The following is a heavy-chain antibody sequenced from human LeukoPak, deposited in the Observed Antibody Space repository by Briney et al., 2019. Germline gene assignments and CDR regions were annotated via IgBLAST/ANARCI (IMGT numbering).Heavy chain of an antibody. V-gene: IGHV4-39*07. CDR1: GDSISSSNCY. J-gene: IGHJ4*02. Sequence: PSETLSLTCTVSGDSISSSNCYWGWIRQPPGTGLEWIGSIYYSGTTNYNPSLKRRVTISVDTSKNQFSLKLSSVTAADTAVYYCARARVVQWLVWGQGTLVTVSS. CDR2: IYYSGTT. D-gene: IGHD6-19*01. CDR3: ARARVVQWLV.